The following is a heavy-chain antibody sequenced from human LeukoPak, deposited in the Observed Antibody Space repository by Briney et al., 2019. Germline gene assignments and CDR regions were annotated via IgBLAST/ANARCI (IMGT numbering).Heavy chain of an antibody. CDR2: TRYDGSNK. J-gene: IGHJ4*02. CDR3: AKDFRGYCSGGSCYPIPIVVASGY. V-gene: IGHV3-30*02. Sequence: GGSLRLSCAASGFTFSSYGMHWVRQAPGKGLEWVAFTRYDGSNKYYADSVKGRFTISRDNSKNTLYLQMNSLRPEDTAVYYCAKDFRGYCSGGSCYPIPIVVASGYWGQGTLVTVSS. D-gene: IGHD2-15*01. CDR1: GFTFSSYG.